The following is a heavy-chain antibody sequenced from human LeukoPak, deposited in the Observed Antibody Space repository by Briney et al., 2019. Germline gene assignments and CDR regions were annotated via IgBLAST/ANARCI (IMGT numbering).Heavy chain of an antibody. J-gene: IGHJ4*02. CDR1: GFTVSSNY. CDR2: IYSGGST. V-gene: IGHV3-66*01. CDR3: ATTGGSGYDYWYYFDY. D-gene: IGHD5-12*01. Sequence: GGSLRLSCAASGFTVSSNYMSWVRQAPGKGLEWVSVIYSGGSTYYADSVKGRFTISRDNSKNTLYLQMNSLRAEDTAVYYCATTGGSGYDYWYYFDYWGREPWSPSPQ.